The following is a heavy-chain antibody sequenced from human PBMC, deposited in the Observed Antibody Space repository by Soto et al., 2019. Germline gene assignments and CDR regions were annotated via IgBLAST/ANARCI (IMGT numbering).Heavy chain of an antibody. J-gene: IGHJ4*02. Sequence: GGSLRLSCAASGFDLSRYSIGWVRQAPGKGLEWVSSISSSSSYIYYADSVKGRFTISRDNAKNSLYLQMNSLRAEDTAVYYCARWGCSSTSCYALRDPDYWGQGTLVTVSS. D-gene: IGHD2-2*01. CDR3: ARWGCSSTSCYALRDPDY. CDR1: GFDLSRYS. V-gene: IGHV3-21*01. CDR2: ISSSSSYI.